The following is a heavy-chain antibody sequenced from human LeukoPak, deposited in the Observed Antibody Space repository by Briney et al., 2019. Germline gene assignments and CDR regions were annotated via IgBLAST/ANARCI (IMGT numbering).Heavy chain of an antibody. J-gene: IGHJ6*02. CDR2: MNPNSGNT. CDR3: ARGKRIASNDSSGNYYWLGCYNYYYVMDA. D-gene: IGHD3-22*01. V-gene: IGHV1-8*01. Sequence: ASAKVSCKASGYTFASYDINWVRQATGQGLEWMGWMNPNSGNTGYAQKFQGRVTMTRNTSISTAYMELSSLRSEDTAVYYCARGKRIASNDSSGNYYWLGCYNYYYVMDAWGQGTTLTASS. CDR1: GYTFASYD.